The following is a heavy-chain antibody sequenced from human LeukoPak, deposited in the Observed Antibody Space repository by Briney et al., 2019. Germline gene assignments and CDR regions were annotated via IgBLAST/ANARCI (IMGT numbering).Heavy chain of an antibody. V-gene: IGHV4-61*01. J-gene: IGHJ4*02. D-gene: IGHD2-15*01. CDR1: GGSVNSDTYY. CDR2: IYYSGGT. CDR3: ARILVGATADY. Sequence: PSETLSLTCTVSGGSVNSDTYYWTRMRQPPGKGLEWIGFIYYSGGTNYNPSLKSRVTISVDTSKNQFYLHLISVTAADTAVYYCARILVGATADYWGRGTLVTVSS.